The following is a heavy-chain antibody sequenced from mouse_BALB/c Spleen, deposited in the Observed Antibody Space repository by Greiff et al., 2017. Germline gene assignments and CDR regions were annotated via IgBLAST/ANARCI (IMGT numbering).Heavy chain of an antibody. J-gene: IGHJ4*01. CDR2: ISYDGSN. V-gene: IGHV3-6*02. CDR1: GYSITSGYY. Sequence: VQLQQSGPGLVKPSQSLSLTCSVTGYSITSGYYWNWIRQFPGNKLEWMGYISYDGSNNYNPSLKNRISITRDTSKNQFFLKLNSVTTEDTATYYCARWWGNYYAMDYWGQGTSVTVSS. D-gene: IGHD1-1*02. CDR3: ARWWGNYYAMDY.